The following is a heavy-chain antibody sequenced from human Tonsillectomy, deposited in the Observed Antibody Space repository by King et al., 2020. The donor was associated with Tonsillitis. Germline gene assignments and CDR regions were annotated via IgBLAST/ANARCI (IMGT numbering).Heavy chain of an antibody. D-gene: IGHD4-17*01. J-gene: IGHJ4*02. CDR3: AAYDYGDYVVDY. CDR2: IPYVGSNK. CDR1: RFPFVTIL. V-gene: IGHV3-30*04. Sequence: VQLVESGEALVKPGNSLGPPCEPPRFPFVTILSTWFRQAPGKGLEGWAFIPYVGSNKYYADSVKGRFTISRDNSKNTVSLEMNSLRAEDTAVYYCAAYDYGDYVVDYWGQGTLVTVSS.